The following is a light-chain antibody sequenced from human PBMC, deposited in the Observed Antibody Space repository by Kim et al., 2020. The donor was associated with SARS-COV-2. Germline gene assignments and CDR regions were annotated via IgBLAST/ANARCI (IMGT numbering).Light chain of an antibody. CDR2: GAS. Sequence: GDRVTITCRSSQSISSYLNWYQQRPGKAPKLLIYGASSLQSGVPSRFSGSGSGTHFTLTINSLQPEDFATYYCQQSRSTPPTFGQGTKLEI. CDR3: QQSRSTPPT. CDR1: QSISSY. V-gene: IGKV1-39*01. J-gene: IGKJ2*01.